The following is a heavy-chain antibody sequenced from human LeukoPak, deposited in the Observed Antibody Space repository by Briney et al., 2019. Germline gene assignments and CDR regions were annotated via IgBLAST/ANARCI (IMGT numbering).Heavy chain of an antibody. Sequence: GGSLRLSCAASGFTFSTSWMSWVRQAPGKGLEWVAVISYDGSNKYYADSVKGRFTISRDNSKNTLYLQMNSLRAEDTAVYYCARDRVYSSSSGHYYYGMDVWGQGTTVTVSS. CDR3: ARDRVYSSSSGHYYYGMDV. CDR1: GFTFSTSW. CDR2: ISYDGSNK. D-gene: IGHD6-6*01. J-gene: IGHJ6*02. V-gene: IGHV3-30-3*01.